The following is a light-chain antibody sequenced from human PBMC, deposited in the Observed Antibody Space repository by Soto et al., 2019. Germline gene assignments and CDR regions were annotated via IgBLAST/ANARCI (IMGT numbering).Light chain of an antibody. J-gene: IGKJ5*01. CDR2: WAS. CDR1: QSVLYSSNNKNY. CDR3: QQYYSRVT. V-gene: IGKV4-1*01. Sequence: DIVMTQSPDSLAVSLGERATINCKSSQSVLYSSNNKNYLAWYQQKPGQPPKLLIYWASTRESGVPDRFSGSGSGTDFTLTISSLQAEDVVVYYCQQYYSRVTFGQGTRLEIK.